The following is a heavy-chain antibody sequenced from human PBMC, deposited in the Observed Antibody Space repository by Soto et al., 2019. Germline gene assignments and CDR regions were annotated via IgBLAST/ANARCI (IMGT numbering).Heavy chain of an antibody. Sequence: QVQLVQSGAEVKKPGSSVKVSCKASGGTFSSYAISWVRQAPGQGLEWMGGIIPIFGTANYAQKFQGRVTITADESTSTAYMELSSLRSEDTAVYYCARVFLDPDRVSVADTAEFDPWGQGTLVTVSS. CDR2: IIPIFGTA. CDR1: GGTFSSYA. V-gene: IGHV1-69*01. J-gene: IGHJ5*02. CDR3: ARVFLDPDRVSVADTAEFDP. D-gene: IGHD6-19*01.